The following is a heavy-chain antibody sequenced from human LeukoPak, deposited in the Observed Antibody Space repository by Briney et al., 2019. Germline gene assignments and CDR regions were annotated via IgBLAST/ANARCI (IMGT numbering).Heavy chain of an antibody. CDR3: ALAHYYYYMDV. CDR2: INHSGST. J-gene: IGHJ6*03. V-gene: IGHV4-34*01. Sequence: SETLSLTCAVYGGSFSGYYWSWLRQPPGKGLEWIGEINHSGSTNYNPSLKSRVTISVDTSMTHFSLKLASVTAADTAMYYCALAHYYYYMDVWGKGTTVTISS. CDR1: GGSFSGYY.